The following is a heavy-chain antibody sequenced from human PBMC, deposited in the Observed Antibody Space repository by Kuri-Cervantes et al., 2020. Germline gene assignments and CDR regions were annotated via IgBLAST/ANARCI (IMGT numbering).Heavy chain of an antibody. CDR2: ISWNSGSI. CDR1: GFTFDDYA. Sequence: GGSLRLSCAASGFTFDDYAMHWVRQAPGKGLEWVSGISWNSGSISYADSVKGRFTISRDSAKNSLYLQMNSLRAEDTALYYCAKAPKDASAFDIWGQGTMVTVSS. V-gene: IGHV3-9*01. J-gene: IGHJ3*02. CDR3: AKAPKDASAFDI.